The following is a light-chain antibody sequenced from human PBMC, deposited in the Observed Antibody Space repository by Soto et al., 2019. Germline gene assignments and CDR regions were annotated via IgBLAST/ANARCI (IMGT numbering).Light chain of an antibody. CDR3: QQYGSSPVT. J-gene: IGKJ2*01. V-gene: IGKV3-20*01. Sequence: EIVLTQSPGTLSLSPGERATLSCRASQSVSSSYLAWYQQKLGKAPRLLIYGASSRATGIPDRFSGSGSGTDVTLTISRLEPEDFAVYYCQQYGSSPVTFGQGTKLEIK. CDR1: QSVSSSY. CDR2: GAS.